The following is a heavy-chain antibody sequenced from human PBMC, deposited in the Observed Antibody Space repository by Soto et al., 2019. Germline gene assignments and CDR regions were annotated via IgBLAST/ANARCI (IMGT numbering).Heavy chain of an antibody. J-gene: IGHJ4*02. CDR1: GGCLSSGDYY. CDR2: IYYSGST. V-gene: IGHV4-30-4*01. CDR3: ASLTVQTYYFDY. Sequence: PSETLSLTCTVSGGCLSSGDYYWSWIRQPPGKGLEWIGYIYYSGSTYYNPSLKSRVTLSVDTSKNQFSLKLSSVTAADTAVYYCASLTVQTYYFDYWGQGTLVTVSS. D-gene: IGHD3-10*01.